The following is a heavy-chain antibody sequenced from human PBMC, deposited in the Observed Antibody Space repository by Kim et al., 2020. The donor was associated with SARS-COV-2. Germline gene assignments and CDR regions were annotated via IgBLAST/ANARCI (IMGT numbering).Heavy chain of an antibody. Sequence: SVQGRLTISRDNSTNTLYLQMNSLIAEDTAVYYCARAPTPIAAPGSWFDPWGQGTLVTVSS. CDR3: ARAPTPIAAPGSWFDP. J-gene: IGHJ5*02. D-gene: IGHD6-13*01. V-gene: IGHV3-30*01.